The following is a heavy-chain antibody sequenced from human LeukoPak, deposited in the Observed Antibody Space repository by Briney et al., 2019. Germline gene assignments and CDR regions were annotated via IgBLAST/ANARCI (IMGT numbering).Heavy chain of an antibody. CDR2: ISASGSHI. Sequence: GGSLRLSCAASGFTFSRYSMNWVRQPPGKGLEWVSSISASGSHIYYADSVKGRFSISRDGARNSVYVQMSSLRAEDTAVYYCARGPQFCSGASCFGYYFDYWGQGALVTVSS. V-gene: IGHV3-21*01. CDR3: ARGPQFCSGASCFGYYFDY. CDR1: GFTFSRYS. J-gene: IGHJ4*02. D-gene: IGHD2-15*01.